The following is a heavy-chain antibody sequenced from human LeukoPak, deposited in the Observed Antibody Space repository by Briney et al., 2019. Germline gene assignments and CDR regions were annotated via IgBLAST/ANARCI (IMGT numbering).Heavy chain of an antibody. CDR3: ARSPERGYSYGFGH. CDR1: GGSMNDYF. D-gene: IGHD5-18*01. J-gene: IGHJ5*02. CDR2: IYSSGTT. Sequence: SETLSLTCTVSGGSMNDYFWSWIRQSPEKGLEWIGFIYSSGTTKYTPSLKSRVSISLDTSRNRFSLKLNSVTAADTAVYYCARSPERGYSYGFGHWGQGILVTVSS. V-gene: IGHV4-59*12.